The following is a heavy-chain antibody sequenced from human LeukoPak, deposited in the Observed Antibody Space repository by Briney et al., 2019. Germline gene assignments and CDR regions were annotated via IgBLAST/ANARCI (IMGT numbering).Heavy chain of an antibody. Sequence: PGGSLRLSCAASGFTFSSYAMHWVRQAPGKGLEWVAFIRYDGSSQRYTDSVKGRFTISRDNSKNTVYLQMNSLRAEDTAVYYCAKRRDVAAGGSGAFDYWGQGSLVTVSS. CDR1: GFTFSSYA. V-gene: IGHV3-30*02. CDR2: IRYDGSSQ. CDR3: AKRRDVAAGGSGAFDY. J-gene: IGHJ4*02. D-gene: IGHD6-13*01.